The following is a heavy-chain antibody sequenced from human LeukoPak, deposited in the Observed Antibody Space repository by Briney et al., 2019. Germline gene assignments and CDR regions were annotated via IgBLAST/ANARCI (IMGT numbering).Heavy chain of an antibody. CDR3: ARGPIDYYYDSSGYDY. CDR2: ICSSSSYI. J-gene: IGHJ4*02. CDR1: GFTFSYYS. Sequence: GSLRLSCAASGFTFSYYSMNWVRPAPGKGLEWGSTICSSSSYIYYADSVKGRFTISRDNAKNSLYLQMNSLRAEDTAVYYCARGPIDYYYDSSGYDYWGQGTLVTVSS. V-gene: IGHV3-21*01. D-gene: IGHD3-22*01.